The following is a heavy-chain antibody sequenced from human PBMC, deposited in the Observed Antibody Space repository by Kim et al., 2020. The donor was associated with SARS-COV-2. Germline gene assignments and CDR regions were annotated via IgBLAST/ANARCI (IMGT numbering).Heavy chain of an antibody. V-gene: IGHV4-39*07. D-gene: IGHD3-10*01. CDR3: ARGHDYGPFNWFDP. CDR1: GGSISSSSYY. CDR2: IYYSGST. J-gene: IGHJ5*02. Sequence: SETLSLTCTVSGGSISSSSYYWGWIRQPPGKGLEWIGSIYYSGSTYYNPSLKSRVTISVDTSKNQFSLKLSSVTAADTAVYYCARGHDYGPFNWFDPWGQGTLVTVSS.